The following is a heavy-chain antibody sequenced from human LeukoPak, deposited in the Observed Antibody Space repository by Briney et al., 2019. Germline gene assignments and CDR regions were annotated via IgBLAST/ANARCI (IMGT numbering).Heavy chain of an antibody. Sequence: SETLSLTCTVSGGSISSYYWSWIRQPPGKGLEWIGYIYYSGSTNYNPSLKSRVTISVDTSKNQFSLKLSSVTAADTAVYYCAGGAYRSSWYVIDYWGQGTLVTVSS. CDR1: GGSISSYY. CDR3: AGGAYRSSWYVIDY. CDR2: IYYSGST. D-gene: IGHD6-13*01. V-gene: IGHV4-59*01. J-gene: IGHJ4*02.